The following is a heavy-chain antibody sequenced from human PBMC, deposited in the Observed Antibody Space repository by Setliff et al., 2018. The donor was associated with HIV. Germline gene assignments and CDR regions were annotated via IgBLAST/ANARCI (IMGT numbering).Heavy chain of an antibody. V-gene: IGHV1-69*01. Sequence: KVSCKASGGTFSSYAISWVRQAPGQGLEWMGGIIPIFGTANYAQKFQGRVTITADESTSTAYMELSSLRSEDTAVYYCARDPIAVAGTYPADNWFDPWGQGTLVTVSS. CDR3: ARDPIAVAGTYPADNWFDP. D-gene: IGHD6-19*01. CDR1: GGTFSSYA. CDR2: IIPIFGTA. J-gene: IGHJ5*02.